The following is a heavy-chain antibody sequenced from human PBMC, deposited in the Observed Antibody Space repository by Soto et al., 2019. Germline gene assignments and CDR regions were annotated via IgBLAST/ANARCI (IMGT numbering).Heavy chain of an antibody. D-gene: IGHD3-22*01. CDR3: ARGPTYYYDSSGYYDY. CDR2: IYYGGST. V-gene: IGHV4-30-4*01. J-gene: IGHJ4*02. CDR1: VGSFASGDYY. Sequence: QLKLKKPGPGLVNPSQTLSFTCTFSVGSFASGDYYGGGIRRPPGKGWGWIGYIYYGGSTYYNPSLKSRVTISVDTSKNQFSLKLSSVTAADTAVYYCARGPTYYYDSSGYYDYWGQGTLVTVSS.